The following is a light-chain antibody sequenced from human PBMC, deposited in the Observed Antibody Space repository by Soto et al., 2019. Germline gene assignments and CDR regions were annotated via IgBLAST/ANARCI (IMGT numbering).Light chain of an antibody. CDR2: GAS. CDR3: QQYGSPPT. CDR1: QSVSSSY. Sequence: EIVLTQSPGTLSLSPGERATLSCRASQSVSSSYLAWYQQKPGQAPRLLIYGASSRATGIPDRFSGSGSGTGFTLTISRLEPEDFAVYYCQQYGSPPTFGQGTKVEIK. J-gene: IGKJ1*01. V-gene: IGKV3-20*01.